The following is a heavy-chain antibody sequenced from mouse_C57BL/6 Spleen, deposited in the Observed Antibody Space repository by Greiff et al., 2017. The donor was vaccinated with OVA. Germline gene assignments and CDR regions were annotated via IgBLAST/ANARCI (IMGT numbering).Heavy chain of an antibody. CDR2: ISSGSSTI. Sequence: EVKLMESGGGLVKPGGSLKLSCAASGFTFSDYGMHWVRQAPEKGLEWVAYISSGSSTIYYPDNVKGRFTISRDNAKNNLYLQMSHLKSEDTAMYYCAREGYYGSSYAYFDYWGQGTTLTVSS. V-gene: IGHV5-17*03. CDR1: GFTFSDYG. CDR3: AREGYYGSSYAYFDY. D-gene: IGHD1-1*01. J-gene: IGHJ2*01.